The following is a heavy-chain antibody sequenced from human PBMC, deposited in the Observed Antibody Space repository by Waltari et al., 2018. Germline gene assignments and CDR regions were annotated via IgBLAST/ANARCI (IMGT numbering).Heavy chain of an antibody. D-gene: IGHD3-22*01. CDR3: ARHDRDGYNPLNWFDP. Sequence: QVQLQQWGAGLLKPSETLSLTCAVYGGSFRGYYWSWIRQPPGKGLEWIGEINHSGSTNYNPSLKSRVTISVDTSKNQFSLKLSSVTAADTAVYYCARHDRDGYNPLNWFDPWGQGTLVTVSS. CDR2: INHSGST. V-gene: IGHV4-34*01. CDR1: GGSFRGYY. J-gene: IGHJ5*02.